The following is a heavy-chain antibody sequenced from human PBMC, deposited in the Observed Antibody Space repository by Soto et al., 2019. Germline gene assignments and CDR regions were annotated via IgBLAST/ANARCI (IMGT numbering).Heavy chain of an antibody. J-gene: IGHJ3*02. CDR1: GDSISNYY. Sequence: SETLSLTCSVSGDSISNYYWNWIRQPPGKGLEWFGYIDYSGSTKYNPSLKSRVTISVDTSKNQFSLRLSSVTAADTAVYYCARRKAEEYCSPTSSSLLVSDIWGQGTMVTVSS. D-gene: IGHD2-2*01. V-gene: IGHV4-59*08. CDR3: ARRKAEEYCSPTSSSLLVSDI. CDR2: IDYSGST.